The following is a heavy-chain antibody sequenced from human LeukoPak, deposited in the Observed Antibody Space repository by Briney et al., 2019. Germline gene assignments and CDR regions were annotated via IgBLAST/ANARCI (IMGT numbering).Heavy chain of an antibody. Sequence: SVKVSCKASGGTFNNYGISWVRQAPGQGLEWMGRIIPILGIANYAQKFQGRVTITADKSTSTAYMELSSLRSEDTAMYYSVWDYYYDSSGYYFDSFDIWGQGTMVTVSS. CDR2: IIPILGIA. V-gene: IGHV1-69*04. J-gene: IGHJ3*02. CDR1: GGTFNNYG. D-gene: IGHD3-22*01. CDR3: VWDYYYDSSGYYFDSFDI.